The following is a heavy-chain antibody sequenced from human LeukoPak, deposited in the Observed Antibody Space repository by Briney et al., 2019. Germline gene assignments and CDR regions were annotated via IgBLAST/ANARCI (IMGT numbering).Heavy chain of an antibody. J-gene: IGHJ3*02. CDR3: ATSYCSSTSCSLANAFDI. CDR1: GFTFSSYE. D-gene: IGHD2-2*01. CDR2: ISSSSSTI. V-gene: IGHV3-48*01. Sequence: GGSLRLSCAASGFTFSSYEMNWVRQAPGKGLEWVSYISSSSSTIYYADSVKGRFTISRDNAKNSLYLQMNSLRAEDTAVYYCATSYCSSTSCSLANAFDIWGQGTMVTVSS.